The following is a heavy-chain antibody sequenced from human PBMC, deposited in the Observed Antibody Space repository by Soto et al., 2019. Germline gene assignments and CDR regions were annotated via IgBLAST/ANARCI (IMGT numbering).Heavy chain of an antibody. CDR3: AREEGGHVVALKYNWFDP. D-gene: IGHD2-15*01. CDR1: GYTLANYG. CDR2: INAANGNT. Sequence: GASVKVSCKASGYTLANYGIHWMRQAPGQRLQWLGWINAANGNTKYSQNFQGRVTMTRDPSANTAYMELSSLRSEDTAVYYCAREEGGHVVALKYNWFDPWGQGTLVTVSS. J-gene: IGHJ5*02. V-gene: IGHV1-3*01.